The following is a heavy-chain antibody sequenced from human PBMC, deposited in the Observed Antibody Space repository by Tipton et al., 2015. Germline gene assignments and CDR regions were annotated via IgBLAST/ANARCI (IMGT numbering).Heavy chain of an antibody. V-gene: IGHV4-59*01. CDR2: IYYSGNT. Sequence: GLVKPSETLSLTCTVSGGSISHYYWSWIRQPPGKGLEWLGHIYYSGNTNYNPSLKSRVTMSVDTSKNQFSLKLTSVNAADTAVYYCARGDDILAYLYFDLWGRGSLVSVSS. J-gene: IGHJ2*01. D-gene: IGHD3-9*01. CDR3: ARGDDILAYLYFDL. CDR1: GGSISHYY.